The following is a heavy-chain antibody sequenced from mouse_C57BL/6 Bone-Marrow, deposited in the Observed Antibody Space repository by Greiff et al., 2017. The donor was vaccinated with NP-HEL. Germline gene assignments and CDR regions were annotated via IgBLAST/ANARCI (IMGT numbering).Heavy chain of an antibody. Sequence: VQLQQSGPELVKPGASVKISCKASGYAFSSSWMNWVKQRPGKGLEWIGRIYPGDGDTNYNGKFKGKATLTADKSSSTAYMQLSSLTSEDSAVYFCARSDIYYDYDVDYLGQGTTLTVSS. CDR3: ARSDIYYDYDVDY. D-gene: IGHD2-4*01. J-gene: IGHJ2*01. CDR1: GYAFSSSW. CDR2: IYPGDGDT. V-gene: IGHV1-82*01.